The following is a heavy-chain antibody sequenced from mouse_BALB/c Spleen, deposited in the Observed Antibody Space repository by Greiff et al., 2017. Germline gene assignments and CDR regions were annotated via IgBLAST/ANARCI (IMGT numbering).Heavy chain of an antibody. CDR2: ISSGSSTI. J-gene: IGHJ4*01. D-gene: IGHD2-4*01. CDR1: GFTFSSFG. Sequence: EVKVVESGGGLVQPGGSRKLSCAASGFTFSSFGMHWVRQAPEKGLEWVAYISSGSSTIYYADTVKGRFTISRDNPKNTLFLQMTSLRSEDTAMYYCARSFYDYDGCYAMDYWGQGTSVTVSS. V-gene: IGHV5-17*02. CDR3: ARSFYDYDGCYAMDY.